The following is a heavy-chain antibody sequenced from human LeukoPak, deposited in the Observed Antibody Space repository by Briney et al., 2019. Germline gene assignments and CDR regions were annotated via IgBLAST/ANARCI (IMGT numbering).Heavy chain of an antibody. V-gene: IGHV3-74*01. CDR1: GFTFSSYW. CDR3: ARDPIIIVPAALDY. J-gene: IGHJ4*02. CDR2: INSDGTT. D-gene: IGHD2-2*01. Sequence: SGGSLRLSCAASGFTFSSYWMHWVRQAPGKGLVWVSRINSDGTTSYADSVKGRFTIPRDNVKNTLYLQMNSLRAEDTAVYYCARDPIIIVPAALDYWGQGTLVTVSS.